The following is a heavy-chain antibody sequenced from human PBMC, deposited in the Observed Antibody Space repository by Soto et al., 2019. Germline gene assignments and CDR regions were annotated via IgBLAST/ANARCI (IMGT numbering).Heavy chain of an antibody. J-gene: IGHJ4*02. Sequence: GGSLRLSCAASGFTFSSYAMSWVRQAPGKGLEWVSAISGSGGSTYYADSVKGRFTISRDNSKNTLYLQMNSLRAEDTAVYYCAKDQTIGGITIFGVVIPKDYYFDYWGQGTLVTVSS. CDR1: GFTFSSYA. CDR3: AKDQTIGGITIFGVVIPKDYYFDY. V-gene: IGHV3-23*01. D-gene: IGHD3-3*01. CDR2: ISGSGGST.